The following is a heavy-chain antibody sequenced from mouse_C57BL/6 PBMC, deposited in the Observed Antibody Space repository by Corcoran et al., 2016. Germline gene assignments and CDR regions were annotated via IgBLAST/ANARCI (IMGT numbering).Heavy chain of an antibody. D-gene: IGHD2-5*01. V-gene: IGHV9-3*01. CDR1: GYTFTTYG. Sequence: QIQLVQSGPELKKPGETVKISCKASGYTFTTYGMSWVKQAPGKGLKWMGWINTYSGVPTYADDFKGRFAFSLETSASTAYLQINNLKNEDTATYFCARPYYSNYGDYAMDYWGQGTSVTVSS. J-gene: IGHJ4*01. CDR2: INTYSGVP. CDR3: ARPYYSNYGDYAMDY.